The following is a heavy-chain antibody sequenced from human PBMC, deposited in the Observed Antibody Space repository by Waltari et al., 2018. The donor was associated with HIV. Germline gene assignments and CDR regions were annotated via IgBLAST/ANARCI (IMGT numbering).Heavy chain of an antibody. V-gene: IGHV1-3*01. CDR3: ARQRLASVVGNYYYGMDV. J-gene: IGHJ6*02. D-gene: IGHD2-21*01. Sequence: QVHLVQSGAEVKKPGASVKVSCKASGYTFTSYGFNWVRQAPGQRPEWMGWISAGNGATKYSPKFQGRVTITRDTSANTAYMEMSRLTSEDTAVYFCARQRLASVVGNYYYGMDVWGQGTTVTVSS. CDR2: ISAGNGAT. CDR1: GYTFTSYG.